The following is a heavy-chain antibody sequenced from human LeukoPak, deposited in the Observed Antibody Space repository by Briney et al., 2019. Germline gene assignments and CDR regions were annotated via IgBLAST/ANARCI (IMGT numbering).Heavy chain of an antibody. J-gene: IGHJ4*02. CDR3: ARGDFWSGYYTGNY. V-gene: IGHV1-8*01. CDR1: GYTFTSYD. D-gene: IGHD3-3*01. Sequence: ASVKVSCKASGYTFTSYDINWVRQATGQGLEWMGWMNPNSGNTGYAQKFRGRVTMTRNTSISTAYMELSSLRSEDTAVYYCARGDFWSGYYTGNYWGQGTLVTVSS. CDR2: MNPNSGNT.